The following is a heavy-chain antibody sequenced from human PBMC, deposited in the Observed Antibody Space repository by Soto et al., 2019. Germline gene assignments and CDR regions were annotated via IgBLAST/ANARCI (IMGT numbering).Heavy chain of an antibody. D-gene: IGHD2-8*01. CDR2: IYSNGYT. V-gene: IGHV3-53*02. J-gene: IGHJ4*02. Sequence: EVQLVETGGGLIQPGGSLRLSCAASGFSVGSNYMTWVRQSPGKGLEWVSLIYSNGYTDYADSVKGRFSISRDNFKYTLYLQMTNLRAEDTAVYHCARKSDSSPVPEADGVWGRGTLVTVSS. CDR3: ARKSDSSPVPEADGV. CDR1: GFSVGSNY.